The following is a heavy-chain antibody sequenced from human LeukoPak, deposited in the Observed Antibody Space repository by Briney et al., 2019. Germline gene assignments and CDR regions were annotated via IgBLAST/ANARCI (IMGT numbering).Heavy chain of an antibody. D-gene: IGHD3-10*01. V-gene: IGHV4-4*07. Sequence: SETLSLTCTVSGGSISSYYWSWIRQPAGKGLEWIGRIYTSGSTNYNPSLKSRVTMSVDTSKNQFSLKLSSVTAADTAVYYCARDPVYYYGSGSHWYMDVWGKGTTVTISS. CDR3: ARDPVYYYGSGSHWYMDV. CDR1: GGSISSYY. CDR2: IYTSGST. J-gene: IGHJ6*03.